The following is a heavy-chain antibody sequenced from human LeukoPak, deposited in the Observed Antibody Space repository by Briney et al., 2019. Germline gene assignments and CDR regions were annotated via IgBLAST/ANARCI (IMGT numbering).Heavy chain of an antibody. CDR1: GFTFSSYA. CDR2: ISYDGSNK. CDR3: AREWTANILSSPSSFDY. V-gene: IGHV3-30-3*01. D-gene: IGHD6-6*01. J-gene: IGHJ4*02. Sequence: PGGSLRLSCAASGFTFSSYAMHWVRQAPGKGLEWVAAISYDGSNKYYADSVKGRFTISRDNSKNTLYLQMNSLRAEDTAVYYCAREWTANILSSPSSFDYWGQGTLVTVSS.